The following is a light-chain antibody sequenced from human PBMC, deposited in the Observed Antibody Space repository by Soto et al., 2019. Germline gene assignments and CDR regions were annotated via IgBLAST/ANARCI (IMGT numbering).Light chain of an antibody. Sequence: QSALTQPASVSGSPGQSVTISCTGTSSDIGGYNYVSWYQQNPGKAPKLMIYNVSNRPSGVSTRFSGSKSGNTASLTISGLQAEDEADYYCSSYTSSSTLEVFGTGTKLTVL. V-gene: IGLV2-14*01. J-gene: IGLJ1*01. CDR3: SSYTSSSTLEV. CDR2: NVS. CDR1: SSDIGGYNY.